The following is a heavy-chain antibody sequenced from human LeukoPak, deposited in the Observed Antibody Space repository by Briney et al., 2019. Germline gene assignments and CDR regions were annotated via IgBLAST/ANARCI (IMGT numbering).Heavy chain of an antibody. D-gene: IGHD6-13*01. CDR3: ARDLGGYSSSSTNWFDP. V-gene: IGHV1-46*01. Sequence: ASVKVSCKASGYTFTSYYMHWVRQAPGQGLEWMGIINPSGGSTSYAQKFKGRVTMTRDTSTSTVYMELSSLRSEDTAVYYCARDLGGYSSSSTNWFDPWGQGTLVTVSS. J-gene: IGHJ5*02. CDR1: GYTFTSYY. CDR2: INPSGGST.